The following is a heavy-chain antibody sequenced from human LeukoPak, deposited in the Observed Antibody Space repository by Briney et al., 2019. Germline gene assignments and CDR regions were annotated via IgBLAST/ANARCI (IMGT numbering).Heavy chain of an antibody. CDR2: ISHHGSNE. CDR3: ARVHDTTGYYHYFDS. D-gene: IGHD3-9*01. J-gene: IGHJ4*02. V-gene: IGHV3-30*04. Sequence: PGGSLRLSCEASGFTFSTYPMHWVRQAPDKGLEWVAMISHHGSNEYYADSVKGRFTISRDNSKNTLYLQMNNPRVEDTAIYYCARVHDTTGYYHYFDSWGREPWSPSPQ. CDR1: GFTFSTYP.